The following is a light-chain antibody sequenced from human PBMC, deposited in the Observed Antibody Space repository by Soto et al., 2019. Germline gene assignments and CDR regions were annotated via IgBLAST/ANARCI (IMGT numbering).Light chain of an antibody. CDR2: AAS. V-gene: IGKV1-39*01. CDR1: QSIYSS. J-gene: IGKJ2*01. CDR3: QQSYSAPYT. Sequence: DIQMTQSPSSLSASVGDRVTITCRASQSIYSSLNWYHQKPGKAPKLLIYAASNLQSGVPSRFSGCGSGTDFTLSISSLQPEDFATYYCQQSYSAPYTFCQGTKLEI.